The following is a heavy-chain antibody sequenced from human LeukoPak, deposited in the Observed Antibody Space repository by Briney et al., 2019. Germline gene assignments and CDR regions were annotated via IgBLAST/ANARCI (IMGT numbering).Heavy chain of an antibody. CDR2: ISGYNAYT. Sequence: ASVKVSCKASGYTFTSYGISWVRQAPGQGLEWMGWISGYNAYTHYAQKLQGRVTMTTDTSTSTAYMELRSLRSDDTAVYYCARNSNYYYYMDVWGKGTTVTISS. CDR3: ARNSNYYYYMDV. D-gene: IGHD5-18*01. J-gene: IGHJ6*03. V-gene: IGHV1-18*01. CDR1: GYTFTSYG.